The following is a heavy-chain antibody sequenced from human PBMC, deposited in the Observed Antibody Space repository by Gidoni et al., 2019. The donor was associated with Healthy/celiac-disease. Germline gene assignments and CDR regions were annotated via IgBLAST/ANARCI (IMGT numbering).Heavy chain of an antibody. D-gene: IGHD2-2*01. CDR2: IRSSFRET. CDR1: GFTLGDYA. CDR3: TRDQNIVVVPAAWGGFDY. V-gene: IGHV3-49*03. Sequence: EVQLVESGGGLVQPGRSLRLACTASGFTLGDYAMSWFRQAPGKGLEWVGFIRSSFRETKVFGFTISRDDSKSIAYLQMNSLKTEDTAVYYCTRDQNIVVVPAAWGGFDYWGQGTLVTVSS. J-gene: IGHJ4*02.